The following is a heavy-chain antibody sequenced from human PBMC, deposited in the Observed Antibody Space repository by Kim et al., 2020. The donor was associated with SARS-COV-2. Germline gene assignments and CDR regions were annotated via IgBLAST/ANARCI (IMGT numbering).Heavy chain of an antibody. CDR1: GYTFTSYA. D-gene: IGHD3-3*01. CDR2: INTNTGNP. J-gene: IGHJ3*02. Sequence: ASVKVSCKASGYTFTSYAMNWVRQAPGQGLEWMGWINTNTGNPTYAQGFTGRFVFSLDTSVSTAYLQISSLKAEDTAVYYCARSRGTSTIFGVVIIPGAFDIWGQGTIVTVSS. V-gene: IGHV7-4-1*02. CDR3: ARSRGTSTIFGVVIIPGAFDI.